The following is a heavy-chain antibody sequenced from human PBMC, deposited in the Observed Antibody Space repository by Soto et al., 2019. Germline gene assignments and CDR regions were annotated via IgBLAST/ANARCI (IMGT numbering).Heavy chain of an antibody. J-gene: IGHJ6*01. CDR1: GGSISSYY. CDR3: AREPRGNYYDSSGPYGMDV. V-gene: IGHV4-59*01. Sequence: SETLSLTCTVSGGSISSYYWSWIRQPPGKGLEWIGYIYYSGSTNYNPSLKSRVTISVDTSKNQFSLKLSSVTAADTAVYYCAREPRGNYYDSSGPYGMDVWGQGTTVTVSP. CDR2: IYYSGST. D-gene: IGHD3-22*01.